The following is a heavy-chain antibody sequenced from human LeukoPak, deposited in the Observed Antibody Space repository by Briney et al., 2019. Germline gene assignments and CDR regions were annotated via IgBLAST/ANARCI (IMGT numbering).Heavy chain of an antibody. D-gene: IGHD2-15*01. V-gene: IGHV3-23*01. CDR3: AKAAFYCSGGACYLEH. CDR1: GFSFSSYA. CDR2: ISGGGDST. J-gene: IGHJ4*02. Sequence: GGSLRLSCAASGFSFSSYAMIWVRLAPGKGLEWVSIISGGGDSTYYADSVKGRFTISRDNSENTVVLQMNSLRAEDTAIYYCAKAAFYCSGGACYLEHWGQGTLVTVSS.